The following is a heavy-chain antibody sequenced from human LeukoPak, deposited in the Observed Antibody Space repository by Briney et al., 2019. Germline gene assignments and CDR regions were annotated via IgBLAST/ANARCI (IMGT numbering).Heavy chain of an antibody. CDR3: ARDCGGSCYPDFGYGMDV. CDR1: GFTFSSYA. CDR2: ISYYGSNK. Sequence: GSLRLSCAASGFTFSSYAMHWVRQAPGKGLEWVAVISYYGSNKYYADSVKGRFTISRDNSKNTLYLQMNSLRAEDTAVYYCARDCGGSCYPDFGYGMDVWGQGTTVTVSS. D-gene: IGHD2-15*01. V-gene: IGHV3-30-3*01. J-gene: IGHJ6*02.